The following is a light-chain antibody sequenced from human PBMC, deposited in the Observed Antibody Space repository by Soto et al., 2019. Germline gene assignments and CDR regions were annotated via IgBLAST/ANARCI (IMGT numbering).Light chain of an antibody. Sequence: DIQMTDDTFSLSASVVDRVTITCQASQNINNYLNWYQQKPGEAPKVLIYKASYLESGVPSRFSGSGSGTEFTLTISSLQPEDLATYHCQHYSDFSVTFGQGTKVDIK. CDR2: KAS. J-gene: IGKJ1*01. V-gene: IGKV1-5*03. CDR1: QNINNY. CDR3: QHYSDFSVT.